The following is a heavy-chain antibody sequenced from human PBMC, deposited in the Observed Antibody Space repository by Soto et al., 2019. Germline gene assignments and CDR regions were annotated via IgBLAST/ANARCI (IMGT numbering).Heavy chain of an antibody. CDR2: IYYSGST. J-gene: IGHJ4*02. D-gene: IGHD3-16*01. Sequence: SETLSLACTVSGCSISSYYWSWIRQPPGKGLEWIGYIYYSGSTNYNPSLKSRVTISVDTSKNQFSLKLSSVTAADTAVYYCAREMMTFDYWGQGTLVTVSS. CDR3: AREMMTFDY. V-gene: IGHV4-59*12. CDR1: GCSISSYY.